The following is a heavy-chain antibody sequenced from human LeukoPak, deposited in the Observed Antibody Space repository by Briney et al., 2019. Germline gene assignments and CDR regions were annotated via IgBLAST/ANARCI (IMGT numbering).Heavy chain of an antibody. CDR3: ARDVYYYDSSGYYQLVDY. D-gene: IGHD3-22*01. Sequence: GGSLRLSCAASGFTVSSNYMSWVRQAPGKGLEWVSVIYSGGSTYYADSVKGRFTISRDNSKNTLYLQMNSLRAEDTAAYYCARDVYYYDSSGYYQLVDYWGQGTLVTVSS. CDR2: IYSGGST. J-gene: IGHJ4*02. CDR1: GFTVSSNY. V-gene: IGHV3-53*01.